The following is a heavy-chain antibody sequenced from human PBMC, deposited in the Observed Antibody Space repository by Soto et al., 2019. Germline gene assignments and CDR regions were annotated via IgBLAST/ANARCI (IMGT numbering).Heavy chain of an antibody. CDR3: ARANPVTTVMPKTEKYYFDY. CDR2: IYSGGST. CDR1: GFTVSSNY. V-gene: IGHV3-53*04. D-gene: IGHD4-17*01. J-gene: IGHJ4*02. Sequence: GGSLRLSCAASGFTVSSNYMSWVRQAPGKGLEWVSVIYSGGSTYYADSVKGRFTISRHNSKNTLYLQMNSLRAEDTAGYYCARANPVTTVMPKTEKYYFDYWGQGTLVTVSS.